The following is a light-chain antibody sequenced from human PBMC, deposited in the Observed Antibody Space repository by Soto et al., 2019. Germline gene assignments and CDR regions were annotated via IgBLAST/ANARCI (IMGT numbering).Light chain of an antibody. CDR1: QSVSSY. Sequence: EIELTQSPATLSLSPGQRATLSCRASQSVSSYLAWYQQKPGQAPRLVVYDASNRATGIPARFSGSASGTDFTLTISRLEPEDFAVYYCQQRSNWSPFSFGPGTKVDIK. CDR3: QQRSNWSPFS. CDR2: DAS. J-gene: IGKJ3*01. V-gene: IGKV3-11*01.